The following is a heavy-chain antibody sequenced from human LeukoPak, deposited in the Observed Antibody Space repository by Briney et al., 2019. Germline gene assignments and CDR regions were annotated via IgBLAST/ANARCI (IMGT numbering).Heavy chain of an antibody. Sequence: ASVKVSCKASGYTFTSYDINWGRQATGQGLEWMGWMNANSGNTDYAQKFQGRVTMTRNTSISTDYMEMSSLRSEETAVYYCARGHDSLNDYWGQGTLVTVSS. CDR2: MNANSGNT. V-gene: IGHV1-8*01. CDR1: GYTFTSYD. CDR3: ARGHDSLNDY. D-gene: IGHD1-1*01. J-gene: IGHJ4*02.